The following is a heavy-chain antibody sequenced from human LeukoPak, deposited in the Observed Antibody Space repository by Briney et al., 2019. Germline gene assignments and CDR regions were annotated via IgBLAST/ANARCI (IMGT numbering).Heavy chain of an antibody. CDR2: INHSGST. CDR1: GGSFSGYY. Sequence: SETLSLTCAVYGGSFSGYYWSWIRQPPGKGLEWIGEINHSGSTNYNPSLKSRVTISVDTSKNQFSLKLSSLTAADTAVYYCARGQLKYDYVWGSYRYDYFDYWGQGTLVTVSS. V-gene: IGHV4-34*01. CDR3: ARGQLKYDYVWGSYRYDYFDY. D-gene: IGHD3-16*02. J-gene: IGHJ4*02.